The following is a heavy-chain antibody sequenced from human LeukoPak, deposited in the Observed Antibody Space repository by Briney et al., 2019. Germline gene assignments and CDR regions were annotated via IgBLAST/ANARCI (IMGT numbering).Heavy chain of an antibody. CDR2: INHSGST. D-gene: IGHD3-3*01. CDR1: GGSFSGYY. J-gene: IGHJ4*02. CDR3: ARDSQYYDFWSGYYSFGVFDY. Sequence: SETLSLTCAVDGGSFSGYYWSWIRQPPGKGLEWIGEINHSGSTYYNPSLKSRVTISVDTSKNQFSLKLSSVTAADTAVYYCARDSQYYDFWSGYYSFGVFDYWGQGTLVTVSS. V-gene: IGHV4-34*01.